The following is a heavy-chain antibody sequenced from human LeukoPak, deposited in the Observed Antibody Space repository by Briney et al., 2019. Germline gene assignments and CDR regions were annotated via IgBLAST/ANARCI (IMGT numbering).Heavy chain of an antibody. J-gene: IGHJ1*01. CDR1: GYRFTSYW. CDR2: IYPVDSDT. Sequence: GESLKISCKSSGYRFTSYWIGWVRQMPGKGLEWMGIIYPVDSDTRYSPSFQGQVIISADRSTSTAYLQWSSLKASDIAMYYCARRGSLSEPFAEYFPHWGQGTLVTVSS. V-gene: IGHV5-51*01. D-gene: IGHD3-16*01. CDR3: ARRGSLSEPFAEYFPH.